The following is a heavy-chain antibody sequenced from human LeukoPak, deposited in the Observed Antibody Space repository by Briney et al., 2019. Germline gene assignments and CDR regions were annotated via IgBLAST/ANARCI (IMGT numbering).Heavy chain of an antibody. D-gene: IGHD6-13*01. CDR3: ATRGIAAAGTGYYFDY. CDR2: ISGSGGST. V-gene: IGHV3-23*01. CDR1: GFTFSGYA. J-gene: IGHJ4*02. Sequence: GGSLRLSCAASGFTFSGYAMSWVRQAPGKGLEWVSGISGSGGSTYYADSVKGRFTISRDNSKNTLYLQMNSLRAEDTAVYYCATRGIAAAGTGYYFDYWGQGTLVTVSS.